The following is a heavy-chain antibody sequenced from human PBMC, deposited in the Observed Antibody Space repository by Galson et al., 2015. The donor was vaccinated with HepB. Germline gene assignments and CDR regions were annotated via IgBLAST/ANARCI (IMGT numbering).Heavy chain of an antibody. CDR3: ARLATPRGYYDH. J-gene: IGHJ4*02. CDR2: ISSTSSYI. CDR1: GFTFSSYS. Sequence: SLRLSCAASGFTFSSYSMNWVRQAPGKGLEWVSSISSTSSYIYYADSVKGRFTISRDNAKNSLYLQMNSLRAEDTAVYYCARLATPRGYYDHWGQGTLVTVSS. D-gene: IGHD3-22*01. V-gene: IGHV3-21*01.